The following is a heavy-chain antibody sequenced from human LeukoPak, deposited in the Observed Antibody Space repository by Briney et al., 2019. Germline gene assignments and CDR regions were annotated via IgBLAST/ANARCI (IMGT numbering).Heavy chain of an antibody. D-gene: IGHD6-19*01. Sequence: GGSLRLSCTASGFTFSNYGMHWVRQAPGKGLEWVAFIRYDGSEKYYADSVKGRITISRDNSKNTLYVQMNSLRAEDTAVYYCAKGPWLAYPYYFDYWGQGTLVTVSS. CDR2: IRYDGSEK. CDR1: GFTFSNYG. V-gene: IGHV3-30*02. J-gene: IGHJ4*02. CDR3: AKGPWLAYPYYFDY.